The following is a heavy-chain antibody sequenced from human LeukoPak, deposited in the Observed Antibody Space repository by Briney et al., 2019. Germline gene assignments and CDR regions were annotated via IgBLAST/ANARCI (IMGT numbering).Heavy chain of an antibody. V-gene: IGHV3-23*01. CDR2: ISGSGGST. CDR3: AKDKGLGRDYYYGMDV. Sequence: PGGSLRLSCAASGFTFSSYAMSWVRQAPGKGLEWVSAISGSGGSTYYADSVKGRFTISRDSSKNTLYLQMNSLRAEDTAVYYCAKDKGLGRDYYYGMDVWGQGTTVTVSS. CDR1: GFTFSSYA. J-gene: IGHJ6*02.